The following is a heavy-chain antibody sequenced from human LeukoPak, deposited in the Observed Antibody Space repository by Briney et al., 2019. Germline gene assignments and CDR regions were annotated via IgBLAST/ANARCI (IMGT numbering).Heavy chain of an antibody. V-gene: IGHV4-34*01. CDR3: ASLFTWLAS. D-gene: IGHD6-19*01. CDR2: INHSGST. Sequence: SETLSLTCAVYGGSFSGYYWSWIRQPPGKGLEWIGEINHSGSTNYNPSLKSRVTISVDTSKNQFSLKLSSVTAADTAVYYCASLFTWLASWGQGTLVTVSS. J-gene: IGHJ5*02. CDR1: GGSFSGYY.